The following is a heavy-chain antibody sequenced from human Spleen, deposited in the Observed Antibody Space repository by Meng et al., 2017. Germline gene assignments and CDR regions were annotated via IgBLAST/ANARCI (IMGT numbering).Heavy chain of an antibody. D-gene: IGHD6-19*01. J-gene: IGHJ5*02. V-gene: IGHV4-39*01. CDR1: GGSISTSGYY. CDR3: VRSSAWVRTGFDP. Sequence: QPQLQESGPGLVRPSEALSLTCSVSGGSISTSGYYWGWIRQPPGKGLEWIGSIGHSGFTYYTPSLKSRVTVSIDTSRSQFSLWLTSVTAADTAVYYCVRSSAWVRTGFDPWGQGTLVTVSS. CDR2: IGHSGFT.